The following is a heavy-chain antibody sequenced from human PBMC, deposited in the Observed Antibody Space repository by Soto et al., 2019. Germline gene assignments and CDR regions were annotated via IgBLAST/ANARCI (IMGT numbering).Heavy chain of an antibody. D-gene: IGHD3-3*01. CDR1: GYTFTSYG. Sequence: ASVKVSCKASGYTFTSYGISWVRQAPGQGLEWMGWISAYNGNTNYAQKLQGRVTMTTDTSTSTAYMELRSLRSDDTAVYYCARNSYDFWSGYYAGRPGYGMDVWGQGTTVTVSS. CDR2: ISAYNGNT. CDR3: ARNSYDFWSGYYAGRPGYGMDV. J-gene: IGHJ6*02. V-gene: IGHV1-18*04.